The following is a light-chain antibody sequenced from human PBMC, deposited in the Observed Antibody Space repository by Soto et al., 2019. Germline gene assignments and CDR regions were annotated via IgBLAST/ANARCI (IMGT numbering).Light chain of an antibody. J-gene: IGLJ1*01. CDR3: SSYTTSGSLFYV. V-gene: IGLV2-14*01. CDR2: EVT. CDR1: SSHIGGYNY. Sequence: QSALTQPASVSGSPGQSITISCTGASSHIGGYNYVSWYQHHPGKAPKLLIYEVTNRPSGVSNRFSGSKSGKTASLTISGLQAEDEADYYCSSYTTSGSLFYVFGTGTKVTVL.